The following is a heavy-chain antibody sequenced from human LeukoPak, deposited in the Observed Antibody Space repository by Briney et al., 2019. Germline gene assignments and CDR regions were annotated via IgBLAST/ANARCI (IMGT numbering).Heavy chain of an antibody. CDR2: ISYDGSNK. D-gene: IGHD5/OR15-5a*01. V-gene: IGHV3-30*04. Sequence: GGSLRLSCAASGFTFSSYAMHWVRQAPGKGLEWVAVISYDGSNKYYADSVKGRFTISRDNSKNTLYLQMNSLRAEDTAVYYCARDLIYDSQDYYYYYMDVWGKGTTVTVSS. J-gene: IGHJ6*03. CDR1: GFTFSSYA. CDR3: ARDLIYDSQDYYYYYMDV.